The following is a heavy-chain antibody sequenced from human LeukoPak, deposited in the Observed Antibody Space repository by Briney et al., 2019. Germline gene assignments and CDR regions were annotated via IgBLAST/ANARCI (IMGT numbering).Heavy chain of an antibody. CDR1: GFTFSTYA. CDR2: VTPNGGGT. D-gene: IGHD5-12*01. V-gene: IGHV3-23*01. Sequence: GGSLRVSRTVSGFTFSTYAMTWVRQAPGKGLEWVAAVTPNGGGTYYTGSVEGRFTISRDNSKNTLFLQMNSLRAEDTAVYYCAREVGRGYSGYDPGAFDIWGQGTMVTVSS. CDR3: AREVGRGYSGYDPGAFDI. J-gene: IGHJ3*02.